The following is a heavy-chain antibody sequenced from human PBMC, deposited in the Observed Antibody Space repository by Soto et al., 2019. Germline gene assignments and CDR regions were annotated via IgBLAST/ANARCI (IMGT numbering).Heavy chain of an antibody. J-gene: IGHJ6*02. V-gene: IGHV4-30-4*01. CDR1: GGSISSGDYY. CDR3: ARTTVTTGGMDV. CDR2: IYYSGST. D-gene: IGHD4-4*01. Sequence: SETLSLTCTVSGGSISSGDYYWSWIRQPPGKGLEWIGYIYYSGSTYYNPSLKSRVTVSVDTSKNQFSLKLSSVTAADTAVYYCARTTVTTGGMDVWGQGTTVTVSS.